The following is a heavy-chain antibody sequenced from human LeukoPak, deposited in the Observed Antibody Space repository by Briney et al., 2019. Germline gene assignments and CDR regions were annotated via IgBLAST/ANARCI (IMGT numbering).Heavy chain of an antibody. Sequence: GGSLRLSCAASGLTFSSYAMSWVRQAPGKGLEWVSAISASGGSTYYADSVKGRFTISRDNSKNTLYLQMNSLRAEDTAVYYCAKVVGAIFGVVDYWGRGTLVTVSS. CDR3: AKVVGAIFGVVDY. D-gene: IGHD3-3*01. CDR2: ISASGGST. CDR1: GLTFSSYA. J-gene: IGHJ4*02. V-gene: IGHV3-23*01.